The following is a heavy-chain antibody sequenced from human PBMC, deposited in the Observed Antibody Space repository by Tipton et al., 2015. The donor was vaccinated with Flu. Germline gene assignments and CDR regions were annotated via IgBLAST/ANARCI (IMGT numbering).Heavy chain of an antibody. CDR2: VTGGGTT. Sequence: GSLRLSCAASGIKFSSYGMGWVRQAPGKGLEWVSGVTGGGTTYYADSVKGRFTISRDISKNMVFLQMNSLRAEDTAVYYCTKVTPEAVAGLDYWGQGTLVTVS. V-gene: IGHV3-23*01. D-gene: IGHD6-19*01. CDR1: GIKFSSYG. CDR3: TKVTPEAVAGLDY. J-gene: IGHJ4*02.